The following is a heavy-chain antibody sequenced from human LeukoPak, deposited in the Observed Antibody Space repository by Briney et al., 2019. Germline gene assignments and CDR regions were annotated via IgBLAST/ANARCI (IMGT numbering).Heavy chain of an antibody. V-gene: IGHV3-13*01. J-gene: IGHJ3*02. D-gene: IGHD3-10*01. CDR1: GFSVGSYD. Sequence: GESLRPSCAASGFSVGSYDMHWVRQAPGKGLEWVSSIGTPGETYYVGSVKGRFTISRENAKNSLYLQMNNLRAGGTAVYYCARVRGSAFDMWGQGTMVTVSS. CDR3: ARVRGSAFDM. CDR2: IGTPGET.